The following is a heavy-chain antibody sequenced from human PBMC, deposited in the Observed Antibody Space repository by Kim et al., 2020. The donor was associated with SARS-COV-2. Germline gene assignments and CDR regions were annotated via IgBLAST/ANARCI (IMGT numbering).Heavy chain of an antibody. CDR2: IYYSGST. CDR3: ARVRLGLYWDFDL. D-gene: IGHD3-3*01. V-gene: IGHV4-31*03. CDR1: AGSISSGGYY. J-gene: IGHJ2*01. Sequence: SETLSLTCTVSAGSISSGGYYWGWIRQHPGEGLEWIGYIYYSGSTYYNPSLKSRVTISVDTSKNQFSLKLSSVTAADTAVYYCARVRLGLYWDFDLWGRGTRVTVAS.